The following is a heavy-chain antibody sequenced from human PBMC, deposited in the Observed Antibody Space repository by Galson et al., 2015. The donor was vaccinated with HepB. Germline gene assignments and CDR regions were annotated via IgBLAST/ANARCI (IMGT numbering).Heavy chain of an antibody. Sequence: PALVKPTQTLTLTCTFSGFSLSTSGMCVSWIRQPPGKALEWLARIDWDDDKYYSTSLKTRLTISKDTSKNQVVLTMTNMDPVDTATYYCARIRSGGLAAAGKTPLAYYYYMDVWGKGTTVTVSS. V-gene: IGHV2-70*11. CDR1: GFSLSTSGMC. D-gene: IGHD6-13*01. J-gene: IGHJ6*03. CDR3: ARIRSGGLAAAGKTPLAYYYYMDV. CDR2: IDWDDDK.